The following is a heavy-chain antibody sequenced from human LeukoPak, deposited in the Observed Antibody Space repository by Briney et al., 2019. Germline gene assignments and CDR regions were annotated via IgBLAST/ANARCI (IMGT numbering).Heavy chain of an antibody. CDR1: GFTFSSYG. CDR3: AREYMVRGVISS. J-gene: IGHJ5*02. V-gene: IGHV3-33*01. D-gene: IGHD3-10*01. CDR2: IWYDGSNK. Sequence: PGRSLRLSCAASGFTFSSYGMHWVRQAPGRGLEWVAVIWYDGSNKYYADSVKGRFTISRDNSKNTLYLQMNSLRAEDTAVYYCAREYMVRGVISSWGQGTLVTVSS.